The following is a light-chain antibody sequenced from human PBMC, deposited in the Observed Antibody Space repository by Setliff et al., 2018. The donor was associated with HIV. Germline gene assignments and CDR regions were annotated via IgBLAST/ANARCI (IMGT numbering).Light chain of an antibody. CDR3: AAWDDSLLWV. Sequence: QSVLTQPPSASGTPGQRVTISCSGSSSNIGSNIVNWYQQLPGTAPKLLIYSNSQRPSGVPDRFSGSKSDTSASLAISGLQSEDEAEYYCAAWDDSLLWVFGGGTKVTVL. CDR2: SNS. J-gene: IGLJ3*02. CDR1: SSNIGSNI. V-gene: IGLV1-44*01.